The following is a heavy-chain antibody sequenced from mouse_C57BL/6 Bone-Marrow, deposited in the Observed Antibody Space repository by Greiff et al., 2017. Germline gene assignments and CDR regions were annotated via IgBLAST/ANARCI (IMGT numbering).Heavy chain of an antibody. V-gene: IGHV1-81*01. CDR2: IYPRSGNT. J-gene: IGHJ4*01. D-gene: IGHD2-4*01. CDR3: ARSTLYYDYDVYAMDD. Sequence: VQLQQSGAELARPGASVKLSCKASGYTFTSYGISWVKQRTGQGLEWIGEIYPRSGNTYYNEKFKGKATLTADKSSSTAYMELRSLTSEDSAVYFCARSTLYYDYDVYAMDDWGQGTSVTVSS. CDR1: GYTFTSYG.